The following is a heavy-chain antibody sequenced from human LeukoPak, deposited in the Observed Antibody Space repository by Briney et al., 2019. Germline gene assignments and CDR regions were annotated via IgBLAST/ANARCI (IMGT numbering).Heavy chain of an antibody. D-gene: IGHD1-1*01. CDR3: VRESRPGGAMGLYHNLDY. Sequence: GGSLRLSCAASGFTFSDFWMTWVRQTPGKGLEWVANIKEDGTEKNLVDSVKGRFTISRDNTKNLLFLEMNNLRGDDTAIYYCVRESRPGGAMGLYHNLDYWGQGTLVAVSS. V-gene: IGHV3-7*01. CDR2: IKEDGTEK. J-gene: IGHJ4*02. CDR1: GFTFSDFW.